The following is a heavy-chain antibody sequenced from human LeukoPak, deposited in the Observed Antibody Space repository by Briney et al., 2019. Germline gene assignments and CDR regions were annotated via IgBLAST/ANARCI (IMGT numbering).Heavy chain of an antibody. CDR3: ARDKAVTGTGYYYGMDV. Sequence: ASVKVSCKASGYTLTRYYMQWVRQAPGQGLEWMGIIDTNDGTKSYAKKFQGRVTMTRDTSTSTVYMELSSLRSEDTALYYCARDKAVTGTGYYYGMDVWGQGTTVTVSS. D-gene: IGHD6-19*01. J-gene: IGHJ6*02. CDR2: IDTNDGTK. CDR1: GYTLTRYY. V-gene: IGHV1-46*01.